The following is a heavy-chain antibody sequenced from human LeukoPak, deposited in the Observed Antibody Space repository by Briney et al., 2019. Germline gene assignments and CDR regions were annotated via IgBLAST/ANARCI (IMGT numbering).Heavy chain of an antibody. V-gene: IGHV1-58*02. CDR3: ARTDSSSSLMGFDY. D-gene: IGHD6-6*01. CDR1: GFTFTSSA. J-gene: IGHJ4*02. Sequence: ASVKVSCKASGFTFTSSAMQWVRQARGQRLEWIGWIVVGSGNTNYAQKFQERVTMTRATSISTAYMELSRLRSDDTAVYYCARTDSSSSLMGFDYWGQGTLVTVSS. CDR2: IVVGSGNT.